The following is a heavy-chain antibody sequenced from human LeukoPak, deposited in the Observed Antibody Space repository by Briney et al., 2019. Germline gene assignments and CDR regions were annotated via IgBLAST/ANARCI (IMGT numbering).Heavy chain of an antibody. CDR3: AKAKRGYSYGFDY. CDR2: ISWNSGSI. J-gene: IGHJ4*02. Sequence: GGSLRLSCAASGFTFDDYAMHWVRQAPGKGLEWVSGISWNSGSIGYADSVKGRFTISRDNAKYSLYLQMNSLRAEDMALYYCAKAKRGYSYGFDYWGQGTLVTVSS. CDR1: GFTFDDYA. V-gene: IGHV3-9*03. D-gene: IGHD5-18*01.